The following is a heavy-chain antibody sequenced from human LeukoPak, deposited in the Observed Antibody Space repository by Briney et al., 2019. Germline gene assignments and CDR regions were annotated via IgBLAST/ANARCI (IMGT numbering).Heavy chain of an antibody. CDR2: LNPDSGGT. J-gene: IGHJ4*02. CDR3: ARGGQWELPFDY. CDR1: GYTFSDYY. V-gene: IGHV1-2*02. D-gene: IGHD1-26*01. Sequence: ASVKVSCKASGYTFSDYYMHWVRQAPGQGLEWMGWLNPDSGGTNYAQKFRGRVTMTRDTSISTAYMEVSRLRFDDMAVYYCARGGQWELPFDYWGQGTLVTVSS.